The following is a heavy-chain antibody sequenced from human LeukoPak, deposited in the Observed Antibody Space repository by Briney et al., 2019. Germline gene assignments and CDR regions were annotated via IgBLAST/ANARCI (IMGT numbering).Heavy chain of an antibody. CDR3: AKGHYYYYMDV. J-gene: IGHJ6*03. V-gene: IGHV3-74*01. CDR1: GFTFSSYW. CDR2: INTDGSTT. Sequence: GGSLRLSCAVSGFTFSSYWMHWVRQAPGKGLVWVSHINTDGSTTDYADSVKGRFTISGDNAKNTLYLQMNSLRAEDTAVYYCAKGHYYYYMDVWGKGTTVTVSS.